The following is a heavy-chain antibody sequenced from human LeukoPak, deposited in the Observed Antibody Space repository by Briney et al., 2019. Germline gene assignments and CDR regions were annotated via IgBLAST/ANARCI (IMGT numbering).Heavy chain of an antibody. CDR3: ARGRRLYCSGGSCEFDP. CDR2: ISAYNGNT. D-gene: IGHD2-15*01. CDR1: GYTFTSYG. J-gene: IGHJ5*02. V-gene: IGHV1-18*01. Sequence: ASVKVSCKASGYTFTSYGISRVRQAPGQGLEWMGWISAYNGNTNYAQKLQGRVTMTTDTSTSTAYMELRSLRSDDTAVYYCARGRRLYCSGGSCEFDPWGQGTLVTVSS.